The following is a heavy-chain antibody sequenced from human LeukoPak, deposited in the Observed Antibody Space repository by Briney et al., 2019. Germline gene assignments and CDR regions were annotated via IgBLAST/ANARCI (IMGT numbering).Heavy chain of an antibody. J-gene: IGHJ5*02. Sequence: SETLSLTCTVSGGSISSGDYYWSWIRQHPGKGLEWIGYIHYSGSTYYNPSLKSRVTISVDTSKKQFSLKLSSVTAADTAVYYCAGSRHIVVVTAIWNWFDPWGQGTLVTVSS. CDR3: AGSRHIVVVTAIWNWFDP. CDR1: GGSISSGDYY. CDR2: IHYSGST. V-gene: IGHV4-31*03. D-gene: IGHD2-21*02.